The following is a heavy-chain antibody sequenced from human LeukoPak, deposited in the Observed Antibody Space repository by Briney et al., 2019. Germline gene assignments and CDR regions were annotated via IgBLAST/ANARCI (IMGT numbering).Heavy chain of an antibody. V-gene: IGHV3-11*06. CDR3: ARAPAAAGTIGYHYYGMDV. Sequence: GGSLRLSCVASGFTFSDYYMSWIRQAPGKGLEWVSYISSSSDYTNYADSVRGRFTISRDNAKNTLYLQMNSLRAEDSAVYYCARAPAAAGTIGYHYYGMDVWGQGTTVTVSS. CDR2: ISSSSDYT. J-gene: IGHJ6*02. D-gene: IGHD6-13*01. CDR1: GFTFSDYY.